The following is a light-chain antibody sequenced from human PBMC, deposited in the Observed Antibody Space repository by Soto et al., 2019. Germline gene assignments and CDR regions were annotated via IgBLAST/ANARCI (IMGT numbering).Light chain of an antibody. Sequence: QSVLTQPPSVSGAPGQRVTISCTGSSSNIGAHYDVHWYQQLPGTAPKLLIYGNSNRPSGVPDRFSGSKSGTSASLATTGLQAEDEADYYCQSYDNSLSVYVFGTGTKLTVL. J-gene: IGLJ1*01. CDR2: GNS. CDR1: SSNIGAHYD. V-gene: IGLV1-40*01. CDR3: QSYDNSLSVYV.